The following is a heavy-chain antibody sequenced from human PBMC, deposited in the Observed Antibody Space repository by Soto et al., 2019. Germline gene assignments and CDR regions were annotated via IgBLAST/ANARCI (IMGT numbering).Heavy chain of an antibody. V-gene: IGHV3-74*01. Sequence: EVQLVESGGGLVQPGGPLRLSCAASGLTFSTSWMHWVRQTPGKGLVWVSHINPDGSITNYADSAKGRFTISRDNAKNTLFLQMNNLRAEDTSVYFCARDIGYGGNWGQGTLVTVSS. CDR1: GLTFSTSW. CDR2: INPDGSIT. D-gene: IGHD3-16*01. CDR3: ARDIGYGGN. J-gene: IGHJ4*02.